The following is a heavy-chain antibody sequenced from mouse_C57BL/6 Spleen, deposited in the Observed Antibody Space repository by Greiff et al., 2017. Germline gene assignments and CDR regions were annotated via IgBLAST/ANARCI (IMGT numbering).Heavy chain of an antibody. V-gene: IGHV5-6*01. J-gene: IGHJ3*01. D-gene: IGHD1-1*01. CDR3: ARLDYGSSSWFAY. CDR1: GFTFSSYG. CDR2: ISNGGGYT. Sequence: EVQVVESGGDLVQPGGSLKLSCAASGFTFSSYGMSWVRQTPDKRLEWVATISNGGGYTYYPDSVKGRFTISRDNAKNTLYLQMSSLKSEDTAMYYCARLDYGSSSWFAYWGQGTLVTVSA.